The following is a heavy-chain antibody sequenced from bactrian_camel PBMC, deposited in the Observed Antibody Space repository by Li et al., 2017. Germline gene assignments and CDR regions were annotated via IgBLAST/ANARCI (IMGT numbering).Heavy chain of an antibody. CDR3: AAAALGTFYGWRDTRSYES. D-gene: IGHD5*01. J-gene: IGHJ4*01. CDR2: LDREGMI. Sequence: QVQLVESGGGSVQAGGSLRLSCAASIYRYRLNCMGWFRQAPGKEREGVAVLDREGMIRYDDSVKGRFTASHDNGKKILYLQADSVNPEDTAMYYCAAAALGTFYGWRDTRSYESWGQGTQVTVS. CDR1: IYRYRLNC. V-gene: IGHV3S53*01.